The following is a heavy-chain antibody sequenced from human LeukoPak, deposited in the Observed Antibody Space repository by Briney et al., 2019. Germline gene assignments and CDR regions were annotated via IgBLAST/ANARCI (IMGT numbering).Heavy chain of an antibody. D-gene: IGHD1-1*01. CDR3: ARDPLHWNDGVDDSFDI. J-gene: IGHJ3*02. Sequence: PGGSLRLSCAASGFTFSDYALIWVRQAPERGLQWLSAITASGAGTYYEDSVKGRFTISRDNTKNSLYLQMNSLRVEDTAVYYCARDPLHWNDGVDDSFDIWGQGTMVTVSS. CDR1: GFTFSDYA. CDR2: ITASGAGT. V-gene: IGHV3-23*01.